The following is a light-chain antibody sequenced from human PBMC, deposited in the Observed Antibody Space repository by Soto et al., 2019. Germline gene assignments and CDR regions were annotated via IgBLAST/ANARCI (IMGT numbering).Light chain of an antibody. J-gene: IGKJ3*01. V-gene: IGKV3-11*01. CDR2: DAS. CDR1: QGVSSY. CDR3: QQRSNWPPVFT. Sequence: EIVLTQSPPTLSLSPGERATLSCRASQGVSSYLAWYQQKPGQAPRLLFYDASNRATGIPARFSGSGSGTDFTLTISSLEPEDFAVYYCQQRSNWPPVFTFGPGTKVDIK.